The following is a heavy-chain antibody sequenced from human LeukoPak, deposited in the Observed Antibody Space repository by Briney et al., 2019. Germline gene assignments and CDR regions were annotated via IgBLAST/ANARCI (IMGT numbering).Heavy chain of an antibody. Sequence: PGGSLRLSCAASGFTFSDHYLDWVRQAPGKGLEWVGRTRNKANSYTTEYAASVKGRFTISRDDSKNSLYLQMNSLKTEDTAVYFCVRVERRAWLGYWGQGTLVTVSS. D-gene: IGHD3-9*01. V-gene: IGHV3-72*01. CDR2: TRNKANSYTT. CDR3: VRVERRAWLGY. CDR1: GFTFSDHY. J-gene: IGHJ4*02.